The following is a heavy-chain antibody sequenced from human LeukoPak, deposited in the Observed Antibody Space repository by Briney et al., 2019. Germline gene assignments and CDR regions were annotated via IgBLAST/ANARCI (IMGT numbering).Heavy chain of an antibody. D-gene: IGHD1-26*01. V-gene: IGHV3-74*01. Sequence: AGGSLRLSCAASGFTFSSYWMHWVRQAPGKGLVWVSRINSDGSSTSYADSVKGRFTISRDNAKNSLYLQMNSLRAEDTAVYYCARDKIVGATYFDYWGQGTLVTVSS. CDR1: GFTFSSYW. CDR2: INSDGSST. J-gene: IGHJ4*02. CDR3: ARDKIVGATYFDY.